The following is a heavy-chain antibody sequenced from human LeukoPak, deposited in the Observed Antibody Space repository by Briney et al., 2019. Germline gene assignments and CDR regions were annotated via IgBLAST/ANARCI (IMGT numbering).Heavy chain of an antibody. CDR1: GGSISSGSYY. J-gene: IGHJ4*02. CDR3: ARQVAVIWRKFDY. D-gene: IGHD3-3*01. Sequence: SETLSLTCTVSGGSISSGSYYWSWIRQPAGKGLEWIGRIYSSGSTNYNPSLKSRVTISVDTSKNQFSLNLSSVTAADTAVYYCARQVAVIWRKFDYWGQGTLVTVSS. CDR2: IYSSGST. V-gene: IGHV4-61*02.